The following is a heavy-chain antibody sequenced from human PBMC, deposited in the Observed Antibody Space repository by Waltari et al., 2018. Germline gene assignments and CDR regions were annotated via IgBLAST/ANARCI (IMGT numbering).Heavy chain of an antibody. D-gene: IGHD2-21*02. CDR3: TTRSLVEGTDDVLDL. Sequence: EVQLVESGGGLVTPGGSLGLSCAASGFTFSNSWMNGVRQAPGKGLEWVGRIKSRTEGGTTDYAAPVKGRFSVSRDDSKKMLYLEMNNLKTEDTAMYFCTTRSLVEGTDDVLDLWGRGTMAIVSS. J-gene: IGHJ3*01. CDR2: IKSRTEGGTT. V-gene: IGHV3-15*01. CDR1: GFTFSNSW.